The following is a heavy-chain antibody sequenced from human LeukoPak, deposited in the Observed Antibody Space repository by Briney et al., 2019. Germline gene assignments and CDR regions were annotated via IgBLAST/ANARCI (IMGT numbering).Heavy chain of an antibody. V-gene: IGHV3-64D*09. CDR3: VRSHDIVGATYFDC. Sequence: PGGSLRLSCSASGFTFSSYAVHWVRQAPGKGLEYISSITNNGGTTYYTASVKGRFTISRDNSKDTLYLQMSSLRAEDTAMYYCVRSHDIVGATYFDCWGQGTLVTVSS. J-gene: IGHJ4*02. D-gene: IGHD1-26*01. CDR2: ITNNGGTT. CDR1: GFTFSSYA.